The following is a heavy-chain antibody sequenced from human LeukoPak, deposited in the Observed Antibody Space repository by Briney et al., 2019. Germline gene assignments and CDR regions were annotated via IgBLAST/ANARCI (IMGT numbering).Heavy chain of an antibody. Sequence: SETLSPTCAVYGGSFSGYYWSWIRQPPGKGLEWIGEINHSGSTNYNPSLKSRVTISVDTSKNQFSLKLSSVTAADTAVYYCARQKAVAGRRSFDYWGQGTLVTVSS. CDR3: ARQKAVAGRRSFDY. CDR2: INHSGST. V-gene: IGHV4-34*01. J-gene: IGHJ4*02. D-gene: IGHD6-19*01. CDR1: GGSFSGYY.